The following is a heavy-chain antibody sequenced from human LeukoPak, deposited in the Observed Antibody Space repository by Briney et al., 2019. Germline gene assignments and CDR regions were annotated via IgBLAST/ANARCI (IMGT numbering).Heavy chain of an antibody. J-gene: IGHJ4*02. CDR3: ARDLYYYDSSGFFDY. D-gene: IGHD3-22*01. V-gene: IGHV3-30*04. Sequence: TGGSLRLSCAASGFTFSSFAMHWVRQAPGKGLEWVAVISYDGSNKYCADSVKGRFTISRDNSKNTLYPQMNSLRAEDTAVYYCARDLYYYDSSGFFDYWGQGTLVTVSS. CDR1: GFTFSSFA. CDR2: ISYDGSNK.